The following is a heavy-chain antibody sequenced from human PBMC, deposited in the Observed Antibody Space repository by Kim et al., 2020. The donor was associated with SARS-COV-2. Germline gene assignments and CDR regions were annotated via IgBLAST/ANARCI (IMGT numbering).Heavy chain of an antibody. J-gene: IGHJ4*02. CDR1: GFTFSSYG. Sequence: GGSLRLSCAASGFTFSSYGMHWVRQAPGKGLECVAVISYDGSNKYYADSVKGRFTISRDNSKNTLYLQMNSLRAEDTAVYYCAKDKGDYWGQGTLVTVSS. CDR2: ISYDGSNK. V-gene: IGHV3-30*18. CDR3: AKDKGDY.